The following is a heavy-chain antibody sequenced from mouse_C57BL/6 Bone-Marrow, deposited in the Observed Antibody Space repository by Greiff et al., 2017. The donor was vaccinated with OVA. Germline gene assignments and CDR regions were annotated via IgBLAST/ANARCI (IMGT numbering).Heavy chain of an antibody. V-gene: IGHV1-82*01. CDR1: GYAFSSSW. CDR2: IYPGDGDT. J-gene: IGHJ3*01. CDR3: ARDYGFSWFAY. Sequence: VQLQQSGPELVKPGASVKISCKASGYAFSSSWMNWVKQRPGKGLEWIGRIYPGDGDTNYNGKFKGKATLTADKSSSTAYMQLSSLTSEDSAVYFCARDYGFSWFAYWDQGTLVTVSA. D-gene: IGHD1-1*01.